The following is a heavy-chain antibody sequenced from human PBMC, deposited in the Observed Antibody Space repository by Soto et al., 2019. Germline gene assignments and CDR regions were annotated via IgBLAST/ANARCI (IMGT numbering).Heavy chain of an antibody. CDR2: INWNSGSI. D-gene: IGHD6-13*01. CDR1: GITFDDYA. V-gene: IGHV3-9*01. Sequence: HPGGSLRLSCAASGITFDDYAMHWVRQVPGKGLEWVSGINWNSGSIGYADSVKGRFAISRDNAKNSLHLQMNSLRAEDTAFYYCVKDESINWYSGHFRHWGQGTLVTVSS. CDR3: VKDESINWYSGHFRH. J-gene: IGHJ1*01.